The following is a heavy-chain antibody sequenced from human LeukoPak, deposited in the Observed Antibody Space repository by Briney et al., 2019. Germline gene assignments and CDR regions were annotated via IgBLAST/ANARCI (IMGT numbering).Heavy chain of an antibody. J-gene: IGHJ6*03. V-gene: IGHV4-34*01. Sequence: SETLSLTCAVFGGSFNGYYWTWIRQPPGKGLEWIGEIIHDGSTNYNPSLKSRVNISIDTSKIQFSLNLSSVTAADTAVYYCARGTDRRFSSSWYNYYYYMDVWGKGTTVTVSS. CDR1: GGSFNGYY. CDR2: IIHDGST. D-gene: IGHD6-13*01. CDR3: ARGTDRRFSSSWYNYYYYMDV.